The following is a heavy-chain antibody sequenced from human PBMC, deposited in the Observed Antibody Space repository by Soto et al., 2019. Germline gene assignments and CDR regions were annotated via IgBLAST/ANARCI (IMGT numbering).Heavy chain of an antibody. CDR2: IKGIIPLFRTP. Sequence: ASVKVSCKASGGSFSSYSINWVRQAPGQGLEWMGGIKGIIPLFRTPNYSQSFQGRVTITRDMSTSTAYMELSSLRSEDTAVYYCAAGIKYVWGQGTTVTV. D-gene: IGHD3-10*01. CDR1: GGSFSSYS. J-gene: IGHJ6*02. V-gene: IGHV1-69*05. CDR3: AAGIKYV.